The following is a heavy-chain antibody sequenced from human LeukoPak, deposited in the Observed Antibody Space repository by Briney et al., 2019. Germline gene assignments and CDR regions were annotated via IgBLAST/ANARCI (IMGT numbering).Heavy chain of an antibody. CDR2: VFTSGIISGNT. CDR1: GGSTSSYY. V-gene: IGHV4-4*07. D-gene: IGHD5-24*01. J-gene: IGHJ3*02. CDR3: ARDGYNFGAFDI. Sequence: SETLSLTCTVSGGSTSSYYWSWIRQPPGKGLEWIGRVFTSGIISGNTNYNPSLKSRVTMSVDTSNNQFSLKLRSVTAADTAVYYCARDGYNFGAFDIWGQGTMVTVSS.